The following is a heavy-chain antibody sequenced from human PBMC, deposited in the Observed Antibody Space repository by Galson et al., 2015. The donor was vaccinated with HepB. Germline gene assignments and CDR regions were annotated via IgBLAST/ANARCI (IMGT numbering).Heavy chain of an antibody. CDR2: IIPIFGTA. Sequence: SVKVSCKASGYTFTSYGVSWVRQAPGQGLEWMGGIIPIFGTANYAQKFQGRVTITADESTSTAYMELSSLRSEDTAVYYCASNRGTYDFWSGYPLDVWGKGTTVTVSS. CDR1: GYTFTSYG. J-gene: IGHJ6*04. CDR3: ASNRGTYDFWSGYPLDV. V-gene: IGHV1-69*13. D-gene: IGHD3-3*01.